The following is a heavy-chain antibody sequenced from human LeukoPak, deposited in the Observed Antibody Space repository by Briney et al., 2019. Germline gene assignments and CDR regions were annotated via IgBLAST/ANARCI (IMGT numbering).Heavy chain of an antibody. CDR1: GYGFTSYW. J-gene: IGHJ3*02. V-gene: IGHV5-51*01. CDR2: IYPGDSGT. Sequence: GASLKIFCKGSGYGFTSYWIGWGRQMPGKGLEGMGIIYPGDSGTRYSTSFQGQVTISADKSISTAYLQWSSLKASDTAMYYCARHNGGGYYYVYGAAFDIWGQGTMVTVSS. CDR3: ARHNGGGYYYVYGAAFDI. D-gene: IGHD3-22*01.